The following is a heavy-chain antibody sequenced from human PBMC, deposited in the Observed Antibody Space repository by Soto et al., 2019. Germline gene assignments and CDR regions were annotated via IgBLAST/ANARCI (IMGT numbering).Heavy chain of an antibody. CDR3: TRSGGYSYNLAFDH. J-gene: IGHJ5*02. D-gene: IGHD5-18*01. Sequence: QEQRVQSGAEVKKPGSSVKVSCKASGGTFNSYTINWVRLAPGQGLEWMGAIIPVYGRSTYAQMFQGRVTFTADKSTNTIYMELSSLRSDDTAVYFCTRSGGYSYNLAFDHWGQGTLVTVSS. CDR2: IIPVYGRS. CDR1: GGTFNSYT. V-gene: IGHV1-69*06.